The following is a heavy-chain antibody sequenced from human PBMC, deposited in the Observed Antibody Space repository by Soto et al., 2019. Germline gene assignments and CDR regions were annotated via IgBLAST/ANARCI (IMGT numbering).Heavy chain of an antibody. D-gene: IGHD2-2*01. V-gene: IGHV4-31*03. J-gene: IGHJ6*03. CDR3: ARGIMPTHYYYYYMDV. CDR1: GGSISSGGYY. CDR2: IYYSGST. Sequence: SETLSLTCTVSGGSISSGGYYWSWIRQHPGKGLEWIGYIYYSGSTYYNPSLKSRVTISVDTSKNQFSLKLSSVTAADTAVYYCARGIMPTHYYYYYMDVWGKGTTVTVSS.